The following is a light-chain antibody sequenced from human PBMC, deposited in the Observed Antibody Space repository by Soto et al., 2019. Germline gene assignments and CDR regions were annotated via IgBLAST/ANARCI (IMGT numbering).Light chain of an antibody. J-gene: IGKJ4*01. CDR1: QSINSN. V-gene: IGKV1-39*01. CDR3: QHSYYPPVT. Sequence: DIQMTQSPSSLYASVGDRVTITCRASQSINSNLNWYQQKPGKAPKLLMYDASTLQSGVPSRFSGSGSGTDFTLTVSSLQPEDFATYYCQHSYYPPVTFGGGTKVEIK. CDR2: DAS.